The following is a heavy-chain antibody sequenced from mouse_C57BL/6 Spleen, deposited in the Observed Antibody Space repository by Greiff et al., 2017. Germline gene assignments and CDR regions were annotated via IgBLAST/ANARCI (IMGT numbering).Heavy chain of an antibody. CDR1: GYSITSGYY. CDR3: ARGGYGSYWYFDV. V-gene: IGHV3-6*01. CDR2: ISYDGSN. Sequence: EVKLQESGPGLVKPSQSLSLTCSVTGYSITSGYYWNWIRQFPGNKLEWMGYISYDGSNNYNPSLKNRISITRDTSKNQFFLKLNSVTTEDTATYYCARGGYGSYWYFDVWGTGTTVTVSS. D-gene: IGHD1-1*01. J-gene: IGHJ1*03.